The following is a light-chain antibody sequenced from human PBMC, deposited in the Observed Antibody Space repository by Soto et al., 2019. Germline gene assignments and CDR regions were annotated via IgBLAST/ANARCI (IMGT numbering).Light chain of an antibody. V-gene: IGKV3-15*01. Sequence: DIVTTQAPPTLSVSPGERAPLSCRASHSVSSNLHWYKKKPGKPPSLLIYGASTRSTGSPARLSGSGSGTEFTLTIRHLQSENFAVYVYQLYDNWHPVTFEPGSKV. J-gene: IGKJ1*01. CDR2: GAS. CDR3: QLYDNWHPVT. CDR1: HSVSSN.